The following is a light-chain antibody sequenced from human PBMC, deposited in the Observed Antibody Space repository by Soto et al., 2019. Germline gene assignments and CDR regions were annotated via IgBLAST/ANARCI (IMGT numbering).Light chain of an antibody. V-gene: IGKV3-15*01. CDR2: GAS. J-gene: IGKJ5*01. CDR3: QQYNNWPIT. Sequence: EIVMTQSPATLSVSPGERATLSCRDSQSVSSNLAWYQQKPGQAPRLLIYGASTRATGIPARFSGSGSGTEFTLTISSLQSEDFAVYYGQQYNNWPITFGQGTRLEI. CDR1: QSVSSN.